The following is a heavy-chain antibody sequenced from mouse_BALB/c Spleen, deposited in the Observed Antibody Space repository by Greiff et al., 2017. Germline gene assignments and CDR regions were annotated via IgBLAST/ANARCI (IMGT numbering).Heavy chain of an antibody. CDR3: ARDGLGRKGYYFDY. CDR2: ISDGGSYT. Sequence: VQLKESGGGLVKPGGSLKLSCAASGFTFSDYYMYWVRQTPEKRLEWVATISDGGSYTYYPDSVKGRFTISRDNAKNNLYLQMSSLKSEDTAMYYCARDGLGRKGYYFDYWGQGTTLTVSS. V-gene: IGHV5-4*02. CDR1: GFTFSDYY. D-gene: IGHD4-1*01. J-gene: IGHJ2*01.